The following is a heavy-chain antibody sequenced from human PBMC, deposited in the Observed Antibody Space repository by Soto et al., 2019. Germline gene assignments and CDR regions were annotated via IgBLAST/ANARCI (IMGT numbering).Heavy chain of an antibody. CDR3: ARGAGSSWTYYYYGMDV. J-gene: IGHJ6*02. CDR2: IKQDGSEK. Sequence: GGSLRLSCAASGFTFSSYWMSWVRQAPGKGLEWVANIKQDGSEKYYVDSVKGRFTISRDNAKNSLYLQMNSLRAEDTAVYYCARGAGSSWTYYYYGMDVWGQGTTVTVSS. V-gene: IGHV3-7*01. D-gene: IGHD6-13*01. CDR1: GFTFSSYW.